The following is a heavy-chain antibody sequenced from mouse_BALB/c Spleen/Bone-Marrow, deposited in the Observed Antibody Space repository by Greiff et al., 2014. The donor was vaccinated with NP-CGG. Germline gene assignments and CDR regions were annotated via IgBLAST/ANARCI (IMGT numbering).Heavy chain of an antibody. D-gene: IGHD1-1*01. CDR3: ARDYGSSHFDH. J-gene: IGHJ2*01. Sequence: VQLQQSGPELVRPGVSVKISCKGSGYTFTDYSMHWVKQSHAKSLEWIGVINTYSGDANCNQKFKGKATMTVDKSSSTAYMELARLTSEDSAIYYCARDYGSSHFDHWGQGSTLTVSS. CDR1: GYTFTDYS. CDR2: INTYSGDA. V-gene: IGHV1-67*01.